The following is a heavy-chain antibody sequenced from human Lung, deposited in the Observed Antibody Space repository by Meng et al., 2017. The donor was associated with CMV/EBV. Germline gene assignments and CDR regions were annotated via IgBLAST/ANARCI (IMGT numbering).Heavy chain of an antibody. CDR2: INAYNGDT. D-gene: IGHD1-26*01. CDR3: ARVEVGITSGDY. V-gene: IGHV1-18*01. J-gene: IGHJ4*02. CDR1: GYTFTNYG. Sequence: QAQLVQFGGEGKKPGAPVKVSCKASGYTFTNYGITWVRQAPGQGLEWMGWINAYNGDTNYAQTLQGRVTMTTDTSTSTAYMELRSLRSDDTAVYYCARVEVGITSGDYWGQGTLVTVSS.